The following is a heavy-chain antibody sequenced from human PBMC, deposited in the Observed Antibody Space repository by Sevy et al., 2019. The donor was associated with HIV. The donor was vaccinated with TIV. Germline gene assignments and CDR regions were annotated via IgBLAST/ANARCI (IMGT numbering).Heavy chain of an antibody. J-gene: IGHJ4*02. V-gene: IGHV3-30*04. CDR3: AVWPGGQTGHYFKIDS. D-gene: IGHD3-9*01. CDR1: GFTFSTYA. Sequence: GGSLRLSCAASGFTFSTYAIHWVRQAPGKGLEWVALISYDGSKIFYIDSVKGRFTVSRDNSRNALYLQMNSLRPEDTAVYYCAVWPGGQTGHYFKIDSWGQGTLVTVSS. CDR2: ISYDGSKI.